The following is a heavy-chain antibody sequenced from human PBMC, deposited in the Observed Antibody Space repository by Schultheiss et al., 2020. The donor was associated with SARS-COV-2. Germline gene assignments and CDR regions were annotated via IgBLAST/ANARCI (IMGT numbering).Heavy chain of an antibody. J-gene: IGHJ5*02. Sequence: GGSLRLSCAASGFTFSSYWMSWVRQAPGKGLQWVAVISYDGSNKYYADSVKGRFTISRDNSKNTLYLQMNSLRAEDTAVYYCARDRKYSSSWEGWFDPWGQGTLVTVSS. CDR1: GFTFSSYW. CDR3: ARDRKYSSSWEGWFDP. V-gene: IGHV3-30-3*01. D-gene: IGHD6-13*01. CDR2: ISYDGSNK.